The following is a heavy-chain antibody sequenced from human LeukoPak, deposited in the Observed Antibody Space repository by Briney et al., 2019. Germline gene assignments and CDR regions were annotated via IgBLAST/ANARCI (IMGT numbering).Heavy chain of an antibody. CDR3: AKTDYGDYYYYYYYMDV. CDR1: GFTFSNYA. J-gene: IGHJ6*03. Sequence: GGSLRLSCAASGFTFSNYAMSWVRQAQGKGLEWVSAISGSGDNTYYADSVKGRFTISRDNSKNTLYLQMNSLRAEDTAVYYCAKTDYGDYYYYYYYMDVWGKGTTVTVSS. CDR2: ISGSGDNT. V-gene: IGHV3-23*01. D-gene: IGHD4-17*01.